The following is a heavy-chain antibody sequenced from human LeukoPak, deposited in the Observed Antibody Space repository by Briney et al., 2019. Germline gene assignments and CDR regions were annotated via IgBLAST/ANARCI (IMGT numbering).Heavy chain of an antibody. Sequence: GGSLRLSCAASGFTFSSYSMNWVRQAPGKGLEWVSSISSSSSYIYYADSVKGRFTISRDNAKNSLYLQMNSLRAEDTAVYYCAKDQGGGFNYYGSGSLFDYWGQGTLVTVSS. CDR3: AKDQGGGFNYYGSGSLFDY. D-gene: IGHD3-10*01. V-gene: IGHV3-21*01. J-gene: IGHJ4*02. CDR2: ISSSSSYI. CDR1: GFTFSSYS.